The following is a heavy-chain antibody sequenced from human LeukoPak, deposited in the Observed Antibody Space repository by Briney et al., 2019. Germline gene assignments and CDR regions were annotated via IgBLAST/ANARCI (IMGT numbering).Heavy chain of an antibody. CDR3: ARDRIVDNYYMDV. V-gene: IGHV1-46*01. CDR1: GYTFTSYY. J-gene: IGHJ6*03. D-gene: IGHD1-26*01. Sequence: ASVKVSCKASGYTFTSYYMHWVRQAPGQGLEWMGIINPSGGSTSYAQKFQGRVTMTTDTSTSTAYMELRSLRSDDTAVYYCARDRIVDNYYMDVWGKGTTVTVSS. CDR2: INPSGGST.